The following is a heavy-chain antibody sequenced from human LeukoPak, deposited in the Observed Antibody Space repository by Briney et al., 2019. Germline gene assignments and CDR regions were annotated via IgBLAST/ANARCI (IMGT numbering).Heavy chain of an antibody. J-gene: IGHJ4*02. V-gene: IGHV3-66*01. Sequence: GGSLRLSFAASGFTVSSNYMSWVRQAPGKGLEWVSVIYSGGSTYYADSVKGRFTISRDNSKNTLYLQMNSLRAEDTAVYYCARAGDSSGYSYFDYWGQGTLVTVSS. D-gene: IGHD3-22*01. CDR3: ARAGDSSGYSYFDY. CDR2: IYSGGST. CDR1: GFTVSSNY.